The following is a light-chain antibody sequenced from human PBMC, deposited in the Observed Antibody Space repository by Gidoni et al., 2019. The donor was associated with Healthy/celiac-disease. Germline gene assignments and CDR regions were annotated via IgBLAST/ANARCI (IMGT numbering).Light chain of an antibody. CDR1: QSISSS. J-gene: IGKJ5*01. CDR2: AAS. Sequence: DIQMTQSPSSLSASVGDRVTITCRASQSISSSLNWYQQKPGKAPKLLIYAASSLQSGVPSRFSGSGSGTDFTLTISSLQPEEFATYYCQQSYSTPGFXXXTRLEIK. CDR3: QQSYSTPG. V-gene: IGKV1-39*01.